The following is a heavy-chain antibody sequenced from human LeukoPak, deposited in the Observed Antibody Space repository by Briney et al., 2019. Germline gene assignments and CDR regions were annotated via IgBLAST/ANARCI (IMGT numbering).Heavy chain of an antibody. CDR3: ARGGYYYDSSGYYDPTTAVQSLDY. J-gene: IGHJ4*02. CDR2: ISSSGSTI. Sequence: GGSLRLSCAVSGFTFSDFYMSWIRQAPGKGLEWVSYISSSGSTIYYADSVKGRFTISRDNAKNSLYLQMNSLRAEDTAVYYCARGGYYYDSSGYYDPTTAVQSLDYWGQGTLVTVSS. D-gene: IGHD3-22*01. V-gene: IGHV3-11*01. CDR1: GFTFSDFY.